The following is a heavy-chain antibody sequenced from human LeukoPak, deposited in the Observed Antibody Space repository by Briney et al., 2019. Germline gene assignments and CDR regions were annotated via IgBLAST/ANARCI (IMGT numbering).Heavy chain of an antibody. V-gene: IGHV4-61*09. CDR2: IYTSGST. CDR3: ARDPKDYYDSSGYYYWYFDL. J-gene: IGHJ2*01. Sequence: SETLSLTCTVSGGSISSGSYYWSWIRQPAGKGLEWIGHIYTSGSTNYNPSLKSRVTISVDTSKNQFSLKLSFVTAADTAVYYCARDPKDYYDSSGYYYWYFDLWGRGTLVTVSS. CDR1: GGSISSGSYY. D-gene: IGHD3-22*01.